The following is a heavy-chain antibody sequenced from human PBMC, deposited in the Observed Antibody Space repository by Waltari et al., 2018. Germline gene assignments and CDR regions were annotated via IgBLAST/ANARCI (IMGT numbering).Heavy chain of an antibody. D-gene: IGHD1-26*01. Sequence: QVQLVQSGAEVKKPGSSVKVSCKASGGTFSSYAISWVRQAPGHGLEWRGGNIPIFGTASYAQKCQGRVTSTADESTSTAYMELSSLRSEETAVYYCAGSRRRVGILMVVYGMDVWGQGTTVTVSS. CDR1: GGTFSSYA. CDR2: NIPIFGTA. V-gene: IGHV1-69*13. J-gene: IGHJ6*02. CDR3: AGSRRRVGILMVVYGMDV.